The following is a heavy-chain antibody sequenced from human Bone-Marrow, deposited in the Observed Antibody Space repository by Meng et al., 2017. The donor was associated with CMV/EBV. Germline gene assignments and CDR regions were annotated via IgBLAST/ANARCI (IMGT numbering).Heavy chain of an antibody. D-gene: IGHD1-7*01. CDR1: GFTFDDYA. V-gene: IGHV3-43D*03. CDR2: ISWDGGST. CDR3: AKGAITGTTPDYYGMAV. Sequence: GGSLRLSCAASGFTFDDYAMHWIRQAPGKGLEWVSLISWDGGSTYYADSVKGRFTISRDNSKNSLYLQMNSLRAEDTALYYCAKGAITGTTPDYYGMAVWGPGNTVTGAS. J-gene: IGHJ6*01.